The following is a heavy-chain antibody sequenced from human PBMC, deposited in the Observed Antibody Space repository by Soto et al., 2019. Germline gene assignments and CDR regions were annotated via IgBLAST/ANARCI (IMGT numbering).Heavy chain of an antibody. V-gene: IGHV3-23*01. Sequence: EVQLLESGGALVPPGGSLRLSCAASGFSFNNYIMNWVRQAPGKGLEWVSGISDTGGSTDYADSVKGRFTISRDNSKNTLLLQMNRLRADDTAMYYCAKAGANSSTWHSNGFDPWGQGTLVTVSS. J-gene: IGHJ5*02. CDR2: ISDTGGST. CDR1: GFSFNNYI. D-gene: IGHD6-13*01. CDR3: AKAGANSSTWHSNGFDP.